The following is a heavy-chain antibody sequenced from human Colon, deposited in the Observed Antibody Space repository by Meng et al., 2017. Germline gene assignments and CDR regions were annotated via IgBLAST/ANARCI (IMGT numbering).Heavy chain of an antibody. CDR2: VSNTGNT. V-gene: IGHV4-59*01. D-gene: IGHD1-26*01. Sequence: SETLSLTCSVSGGSISSYYWSWIRQAPGKGLEWIGYVSNTGNTNYNPSLKSRVTMSVDTSKNQFSLKLRSVTAADTAVYYCARGGRDALDVWGQGTGVT. CDR1: GGSISSYY. J-gene: IGHJ3*01. CDR3: ARGGRDALDV.